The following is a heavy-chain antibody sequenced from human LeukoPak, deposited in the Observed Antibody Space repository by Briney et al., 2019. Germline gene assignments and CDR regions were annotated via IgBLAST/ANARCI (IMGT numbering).Heavy chain of an antibody. Sequence: WASVKGSCKASGYTFTSYGISWGRQTPGEGLEWRGGISAYNGNINYAQKMQGRVATTTETSTSPAYMGLRSLRSDDTAVYYCARTIEYSSSVGQNWFDPWGQGNLVTVSS. J-gene: IGHJ5*02. D-gene: IGHD6-6*01. CDR1: GYTFTSYG. V-gene: IGHV1-18*01. CDR2: ISAYNGNI. CDR3: ARTIEYSSSVGQNWFDP.